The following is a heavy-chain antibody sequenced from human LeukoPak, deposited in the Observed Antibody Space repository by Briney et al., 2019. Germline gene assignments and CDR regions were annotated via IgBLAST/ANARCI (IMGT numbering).Heavy chain of an antibody. CDR3: ARHNGFDRGYYYYMDV. CDR2: VYTSGIT. V-gene: IGHV4-4*07. J-gene: IGHJ6*03. Sequence: SETLSLTCTVSGGFINNYWSWIRQPAGKGLEWIGRVYTSGITNYNPSLKSRITMSVDTSKNQFSLNLTSVTAADTAVYYCARHNGFDRGYYYYMDVWGKGTTVTVSS. D-gene: IGHD3-9*01. CDR1: GGFINNY.